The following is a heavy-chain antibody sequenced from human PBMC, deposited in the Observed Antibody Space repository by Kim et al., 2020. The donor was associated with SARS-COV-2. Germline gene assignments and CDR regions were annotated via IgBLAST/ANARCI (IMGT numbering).Heavy chain of an antibody. J-gene: IGHJ6*02. D-gene: IGHD6-19*01. CDR2: ISGSGGST. CDR3: AKDFPKTVAGTSDYYYGMDV. CDR1: GFTFSSYA. Sequence: GGSLRLSCAASGFTFSSYAMSWVRQAPGKGLEWVSAISGSGGSTYYADSVKGRFTISRDNSKNTLYLQMNSLRAEDTAVYYCAKDFPKTVAGTSDYYYGMDVWGQGTTVTVSS. V-gene: IGHV3-23*01.